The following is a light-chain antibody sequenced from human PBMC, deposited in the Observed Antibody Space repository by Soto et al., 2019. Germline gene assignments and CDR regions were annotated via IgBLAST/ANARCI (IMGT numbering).Light chain of an antibody. CDR2: DVS. Sequence: QSVLTQPASVAGSPGQSTTISCTGTSSDVGAYNYDSWYQQYPGEAPRVIIYDVSHRPAGVPNRFSGSKSGNTASLTISGPQNQDEDDYYCSSYTSATNYVLRTGTKVTVL. CDR3: SSYTSATNYV. CDR1: SSDVGAYNY. J-gene: IGLJ1*01. V-gene: IGLV2-14*01.